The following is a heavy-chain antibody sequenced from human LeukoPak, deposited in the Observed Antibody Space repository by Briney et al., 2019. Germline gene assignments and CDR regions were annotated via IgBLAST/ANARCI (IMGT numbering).Heavy chain of an antibody. Sequence: GGSLRLSCAASGFTFSTYAMTWVRQAPGKGLEWVSLISGTGGSTYYADSVKGRFTISRDNAKNSLYLQMNSLRAEDTAVYYCARGERGYSYGYLYYYMDVWGKGTTVTVSS. CDR3: ARGERGYSYGYLYYYMDV. CDR1: GFTFSTYA. D-gene: IGHD5-18*01. J-gene: IGHJ6*03. V-gene: IGHV3-23*01. CDR2: ISGTGGST.